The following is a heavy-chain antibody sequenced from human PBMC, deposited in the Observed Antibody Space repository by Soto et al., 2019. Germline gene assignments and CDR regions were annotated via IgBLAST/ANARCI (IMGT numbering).Heavy chain of an antibody. CDR1: GFTFSSCS. CDR3: ARDSWDIVVVPAFYYYGMDV. D-gene: IGHD2-2*01. CDR2: ISSSSSYI. Sequence: GGSLRLSCAASGFTFSSCSMNWVRQAPGKGLEWVSSISSSSSYIYYADSVKGRFTISRDNAKNSLYLQMNSLRAEDTAVYYCARDSWDIVVVPAFYYYGMDVWGQGTTVTVSS. V-gene: IGHV3-21*01. J-gene: IGHJ6*02.